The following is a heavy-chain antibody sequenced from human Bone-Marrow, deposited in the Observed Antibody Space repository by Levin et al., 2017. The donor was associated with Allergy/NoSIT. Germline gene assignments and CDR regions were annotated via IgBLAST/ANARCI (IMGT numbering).Heavy chain of an antibody. CDR1: GYSISNGYN. CDR2: IYHSGST. CDR3: ARAGVITFGGSHFDY. Sequence: SCGVTGYSISNGYNWGWIRQSPGKGLEWIASIYHSGSTYYNPSLKSRVIISVETSKNQFSLKLSSQTAADTPVYYCARAGVITFGGSHFDYWGQGALVTVSS. D-gene: IGHD3-16*01. J-gene: IGHJ4*02. V-gene: IGHV4-38-2*01.